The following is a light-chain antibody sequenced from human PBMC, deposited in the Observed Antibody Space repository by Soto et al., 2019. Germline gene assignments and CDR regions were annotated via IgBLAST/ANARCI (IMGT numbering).Light chain of an antibody. CDR2: HAS. V-gene: IGKV1-39*01. J-gene: IGKJ1*01. CDR1: QSISTY. Sequence: DIQMTQSPSSVSASVGDRVTITCRASQSISTYLNWYQQKPGKAPKLLIFHASSLQSGVPTRFSGSGYGTDFTLTISSLQPEDFATYDCQQSYSTPITFGQGTKVDIK. CDR3: QQSYSTPIT.